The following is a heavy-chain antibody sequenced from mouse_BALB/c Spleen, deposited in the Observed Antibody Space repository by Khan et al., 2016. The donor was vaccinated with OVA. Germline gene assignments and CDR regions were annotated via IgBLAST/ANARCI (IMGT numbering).Heavy chain of an antibody. D-gene: IGHD2-2*01. J-gene: IGHJ3*01. CDR2: INPSDGDT. Sequence: QVQLQQSGAELVKPGASVKLSCKASGYTFISYYMYWVKQRPGQGLEWIGEINPSDGDTNFNEKFKSKATLTVDKSSNTAYMQLNSLASEDSAVYYCIRSGYGSFAYWGQGTLVTVAA. CDR3: IRSGYGSFAY. V-gene: IGHV1S81*02. CDR1: GYTFISYY.